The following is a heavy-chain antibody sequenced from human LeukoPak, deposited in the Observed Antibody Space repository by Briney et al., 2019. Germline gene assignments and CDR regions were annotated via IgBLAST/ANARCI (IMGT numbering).Heavy chain of an antibody. J-gene: IGHJ4*02. CDR1: GFTFSSYA. D-gene: IGHD2-21*01. Sequence: GGSLRLSCAASGFTFSSYAMSWARQAPGKGLEWVSAISGSGGSTYYADSVKGRFTISRDNSKNTLYLQMNSLRAEDTAVYYCAKVIRRDSRRFDYWGQGTLVTVSS. CDR3: AKVIRRDSRRFDY. V-gene: IGHV3-23*01. CDR2: ISGSGGST.